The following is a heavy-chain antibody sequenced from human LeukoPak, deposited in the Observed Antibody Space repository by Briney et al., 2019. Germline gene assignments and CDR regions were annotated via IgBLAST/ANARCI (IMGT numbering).Heavy chain of an antibody. D-gene: IGHD5-18*01. CDR3: ATIKRGDIYGYFDF. Sequence: SETLSLTCTVSGGSISSHYWSWLRQPPGKGLEWIAYLYDSVRTKDNPSLKGRVTLSADTSKNQHSLRLSSVTATDTAVYYCATIKRGDIYGYFDFWGQGILVTVSS. J-gene: IGHJ4*02. V-gene: IGHV4-59*11. CDR2: LYDSVRT. CDR1: GGSISSHY.